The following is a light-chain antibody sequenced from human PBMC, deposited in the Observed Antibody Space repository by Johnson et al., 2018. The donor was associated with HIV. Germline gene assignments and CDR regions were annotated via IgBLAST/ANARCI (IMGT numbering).Light chain of an antibody. CDR3: GTWDTGLSAPYV. Sequence: QSVLTQPPSVSAAPGQKVTISCSGSSSNIGNNYVSWYQQLPGRAPQLLIYDNNKRPSGIPDRFSGSKSGTSATLGITGLQTGDEADYYCGTWDTGLSAPYVFGTGTKVTVL. CDR1: SSNIGNNY. J-gene: IGLJ1*01. V-gene: IGLV1-51*01. CDR2: DNN.